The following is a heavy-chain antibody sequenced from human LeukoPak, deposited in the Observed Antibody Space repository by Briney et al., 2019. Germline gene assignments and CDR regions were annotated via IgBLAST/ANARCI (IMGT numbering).Heavy chain of an antibody. V-gene: IGHV4-38-2*02. D-gene: IGHD1-26*01. CDR2: IYHSGST. CDR3: ARTGYSGSYSQLSPFDY. J-gene: IGHJ4*02. CDR1: GYSISSGYY. Sequence: SETLSLTCTVSGYSISSGYYWGWIRQPPGKGLEWIGSIYHSGSTYYNPSLKSRVTISVDTSKNQFSLKLSSVTAADTAVYYCARTGYSGSYSQLSPFDYWGQGTLVTVSS.